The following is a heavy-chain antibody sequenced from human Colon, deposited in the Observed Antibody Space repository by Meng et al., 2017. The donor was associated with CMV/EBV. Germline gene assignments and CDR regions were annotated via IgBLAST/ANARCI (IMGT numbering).Heavy chain of an antibody. CDR3: TSGYWYEPYFNR. CDR2: SRNRANIYTT. D-gene: IGHD2-8*02. V-gene: IGHV3-72*01. Sequence: GESLKISCATSGFTFSDHYMDWVRQAPGRGLEWVGRSRNRANIYTTEYAPSVRGRFTISRDESKKLLFLHMTSLKTEDTAVYYCTSGYWYEPYFNRWGQGTLVTVSS. J-gene: IGHJ4*02. CDR1: GFTFSDHY.